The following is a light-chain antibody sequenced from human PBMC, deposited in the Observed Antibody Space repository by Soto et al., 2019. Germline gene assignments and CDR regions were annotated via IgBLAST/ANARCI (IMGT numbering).Light chain of an antibody. J-gene: IGKJ1*01. CDR1: QSVSSN. CDR3: QQYGDT. Sequence: EIVLTQSPATLSLSPGERATLSCRASQSVSSNLAWYQQKPGQAPRLLIYGASTRATGIPARFSGSGSGTDFTLTISRLEPEDFAVYYCQQYGDTFGQGTKVDIK. V-gene: IGKV3-20*01. CDR2: GAS.